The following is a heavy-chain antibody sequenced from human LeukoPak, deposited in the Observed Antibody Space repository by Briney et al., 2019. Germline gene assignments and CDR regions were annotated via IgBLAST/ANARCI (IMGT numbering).Heavy chain of an antibody. Sequence: GGSLRLSCAASGFTFSSYEMNWVRQAAGKSLEWIAYIRHDSQFIDYADSVKGRFTISRDNARNSLYLHMNSLRAEDTAVYYCARGGSPPEALGDTFDIWGQGTMVTVSS. CDR1: GFTFSSYE. J-gene: IGHJ3*02. CDR2: IRHDSQFI. D-gene: IGHD1-26*01. CDR3: ARGGSPPEALGDTFDI. V-gene: IGHV3-48*03.